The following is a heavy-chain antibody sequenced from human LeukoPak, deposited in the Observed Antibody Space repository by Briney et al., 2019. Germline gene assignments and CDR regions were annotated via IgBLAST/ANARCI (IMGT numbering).Heavy chain of an antibody. D-gene: IGHD2-15*01. V-gene: IGHV1-2*02. J-gene: IGHJ3*02. CDR1: EYTFTGYY. Sequence: ASVKVSCKASEYTFTGYYMHWVRQAPGQGLEWMGWINPNSGGTNYAQKFQGRVTMTRDTSISTAYMELSRLRSDDTAVYYCARDLVVVAASYSSDAFDIWGQGTMVTVSS. CDR2: INPNSGGT. CDR3: ARDLVVVAASYSSDAFDI.